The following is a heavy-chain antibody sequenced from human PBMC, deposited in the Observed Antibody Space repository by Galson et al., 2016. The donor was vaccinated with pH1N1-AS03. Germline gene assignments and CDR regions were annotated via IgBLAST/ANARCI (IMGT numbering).Heavy chain of an antibody. CDR2: INPSSGGT. D-gene: IGHD2-15*01. Sequence: SVKVSCKASGYTFSDYYMHWVRQAPGQGLEWMGWINPSSGGTKSGQKVQGRVTMTTDTSISTAYMEVTGLRGDDTAVYYCARDFHSSNVWGQGTLVTASS. J-gene: IGHJ4*01. CDR3: ARDFHSSNV. V-gene: IGHV1-2*02. CDR1: GYTFSDYY.